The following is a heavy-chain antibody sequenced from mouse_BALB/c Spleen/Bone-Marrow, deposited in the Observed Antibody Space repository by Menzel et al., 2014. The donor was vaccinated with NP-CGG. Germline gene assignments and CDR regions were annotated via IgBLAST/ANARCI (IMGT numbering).Heavy chain of an antibody. D-gene: IGHD2-4*01. Sequence: EVQLQQSGPELVKPGASVMMSRKASGYTFTSYVIHWVKQKPGQGLEWIAYINPYNDDTKYNEKLKGKATLTSDKSSSTASMEFSSLTSEDSAVFYCARGGITNYYGLDYWGQGTSVTVSS. CDR3: ARGGITNYYGLDY. V-gene: IGHV1-14*01. CDR2: INPYNDDT. J-gene: IGHJ4*01. CDR1: GYTFTSYV.